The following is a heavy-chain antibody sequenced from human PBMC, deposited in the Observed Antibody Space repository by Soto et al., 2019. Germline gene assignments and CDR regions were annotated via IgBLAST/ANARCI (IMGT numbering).Heavy chain of an antibody. Sequence: ASVKVSCKASGGTFSSYAISWVRQAPGQGLEWMGGIIPIFGTANYAQKFQGRVTITADESTSTAYMELSSLRSEDTAVYYCARVAQQLASYHYGMAVWGQGTTVTVSS. CDR2: IIPIFGTA. D-gene: IGHD6-13*01. J-gene: IGHJ6*02. CDR3: ARVAQQLASYHYGMAV. CDR1: GGTFSSYA. V-gene: IGHV1-69*13.